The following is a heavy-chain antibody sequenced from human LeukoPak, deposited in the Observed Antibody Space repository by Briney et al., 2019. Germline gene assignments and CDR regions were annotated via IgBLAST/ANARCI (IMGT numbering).Heavy chain of an antibody. V-gene: IGHV5-51*01. CDR3: ARHLGGGPAATPFDF. Sequence: GGSLKISCKGSGYSFTGYWIGWVRQMPGKGLEWMGIIYPGDSDTRYSPSFQGQVTISADKSISTAYLQWSSLKASDTAMYYCARHLGGGPAATPFDFWGQGTLVTVSS. CDR1: GYSFTGYW. D-gene: IGHD2-2*01. CDR2: IYPGDSDT. J-gene: IGHJ4*02.